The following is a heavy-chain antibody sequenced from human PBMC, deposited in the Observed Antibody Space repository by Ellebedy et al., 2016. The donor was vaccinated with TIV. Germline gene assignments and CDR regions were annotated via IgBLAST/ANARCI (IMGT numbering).Heavy chain of an antibody. D-gene: IGHD3-10*01. V-gene: IGHV4-30-4*01. Sequence: SETLSLXXTVSRGSVFSSDYYWTWIRQPPGKGLEWIGYIYYSGSTDYSPSLKSRLAMSVDTSKNQFSLNLRSVTAADTAVYYCARTYYGSGNGRFDFWGQGILVTVSS. CDR3: ARTYYGSGNGRFDF. CDR1: RGSVFSSDYY. J-gene: IGHJ4*02. CDR2: IYYSGST.